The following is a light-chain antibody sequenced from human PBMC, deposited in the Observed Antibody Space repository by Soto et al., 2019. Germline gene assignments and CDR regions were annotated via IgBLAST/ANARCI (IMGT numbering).Light chain of an antibody. CDR2: TAS. Sequence: DIQMTQSPSSLSASVGDRVTITCRASQDISNYLAWYQQKPGKVPELLIYTASTLQSGVPSRFSGSGSGTEFTLTISSLQPEDFATYYCQQLNSYPRFGQGTRLEIK. CDR3: QQLNSYPR. J-gene: IGKJ5*01. CDR1: QDISNY. V-gene: IGKV1-9*01.